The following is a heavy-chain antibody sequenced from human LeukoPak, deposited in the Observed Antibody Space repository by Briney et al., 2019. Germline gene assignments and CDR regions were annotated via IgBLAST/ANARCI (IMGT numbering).Heavy chain of an antibody. V-gene: IGHV3-23*01. CDR2: SGGDGGST. D-gene: IGHD3-16*01. CDR3: ARDDRFSD. CDR1: GFTFSSYD. Sequence: PGGSLRLSCAASGFTFSSYDMSWVRKAPGKGLEWVSASGGDGGSTYADSVKGRFTISRDNAKNTLYLQMNSLRAEDTAVYYCARDDRFSDWGQGTLVTVSS. J-gene: IGHJ4*02.